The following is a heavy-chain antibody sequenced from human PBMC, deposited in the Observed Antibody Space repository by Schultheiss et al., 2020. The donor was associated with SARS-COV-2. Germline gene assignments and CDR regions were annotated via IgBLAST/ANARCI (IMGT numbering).Heavy chain of an antibody. V-gene: IGHV3-33*01. CDR3: ARGDYDFWAYGMDV. CDR2: IWYDGSNK. J-gene: IGHJ6*02. D-gene: IGHD3-3*01. Sequence: GGSLRLSCAASGFTFSSYGMHWVRQAPGKGLEWVAVIWYDGSNKYYADSVKGRFTISRDNSKNTLYLQMNSLRAEDTAVYYCARGDYDFWAYGMDVWGQGTTVTVSS. CDR1: GFTFSSYG.